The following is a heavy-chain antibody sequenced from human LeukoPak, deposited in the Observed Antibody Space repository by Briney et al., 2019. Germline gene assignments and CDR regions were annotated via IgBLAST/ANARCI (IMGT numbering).Heavy chain of an antibody. CDR1: GFTFSSYE. Sequence: GGSLRLSCAASGFTFSSYEMNWVRQAPGKGLEWVSYISSSGSTIYYADSVKGRFTIPRDNAKNSLYLQMNSLRAEDTAVYYCAREGWSYPFDYWGQGTLVTVSS. CDR2: ISSSGSTI. D-gene: IGHD1-26*01. V-gene: IGHV3-48*03. CDR3: AREGWSYPFDY. J-gene: IGHJ4*02.